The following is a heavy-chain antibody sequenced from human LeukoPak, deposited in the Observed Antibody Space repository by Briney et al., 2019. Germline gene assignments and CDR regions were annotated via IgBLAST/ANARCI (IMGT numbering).Heavy chain of an antibody. V-gene: IGHV6-1*01. Sequence: SQTLSLTCAITGDSVSSNTAAWNWIRQSPSRGLEWLGRTYYRSKWYHDYAVSVKSRITINADTSKNQFSLKLSSVTAADTAVYYCASQSWRDYYYMDVWGKGTTVTVSS. CDR1: GDSVSSNTAA. CDR2: TYYRSKWYH. J-gene: IGHJ6*03. D-gene: IGHD6-13*01. CDR3: ASQSWRDYYYMDV.